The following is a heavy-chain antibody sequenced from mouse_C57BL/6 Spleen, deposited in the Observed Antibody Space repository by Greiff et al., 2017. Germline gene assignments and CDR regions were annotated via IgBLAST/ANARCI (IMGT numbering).Heavy chain of an antibody. D-gene: IGHD2-4*01. J-gene: IGHJ1*03. Sequence: QVQLKESGAELVRPGSSVKLSCKASGYTFTSYWMHWVKQRPIQGLEWIGNIDPSDSETHYNQKFKDKATLTVDKSSSTAYMQLSSLTSEDSAVYYCARFDYDGYFDVWGTGTTVTVSS. CDR2: IDPSDSET. CDR1: GYTFTSYW. CDR3: ARFDYDGYFDV. V-gene: IGHV1-52*01.